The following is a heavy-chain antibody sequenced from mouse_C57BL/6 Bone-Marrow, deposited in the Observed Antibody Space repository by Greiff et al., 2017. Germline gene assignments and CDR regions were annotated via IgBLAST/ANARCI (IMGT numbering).Heavy chain of an antibody. CDR2: ISSGSSTI. Sequence: EVKLMESGGGLVKPGGSLKLSCAASGFTFSDYGMHWVRQAPEKGLEWVAYISSGSSTIYYADTVKGRFTISRDNAKNTLFLQMTSLRSEDTAMDYWARVWDDGYYFDYWGQGTTLTVSS. J-gene: IGHJ2*01. CDR3: ARVWDDGYYFDY. CDR1: GFTFSDYG. D-gene: IGHD2-10*02. V-gene: IGHV5-17*01.